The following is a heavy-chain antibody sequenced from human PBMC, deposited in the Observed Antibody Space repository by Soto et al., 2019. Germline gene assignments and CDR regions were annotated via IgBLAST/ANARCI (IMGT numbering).Heavy chain of an antibody. J-gene: IGHJ4*02. CDR3: ARQGNYFDY. CDR2: IYDSGST. V-gene: IGHV4-30-2*01. Sequence: SETLSLTCAVSGGSISSGGYSWSWIRQPPGKGLEWIGYIYDSGSTYYNPSLKSRVTISIDRSKNQFSLKLSSVTAADTAVYYCARQGNYFDYWGQGTLVTVSS. CDR1: GGSISSGGYS.